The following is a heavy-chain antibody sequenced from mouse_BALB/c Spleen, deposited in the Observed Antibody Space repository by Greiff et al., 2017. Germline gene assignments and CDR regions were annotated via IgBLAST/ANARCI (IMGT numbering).Heavy chain of an antibody. CDR3: AREGLYGSIDY. Sequence: VQLQQSGAELVKPGASVKLSCTASGFNIKDTYMHWVKQRPEQGLEWIGRIDPANGNTKYDPKFQGKATITANTTSNTAYLQLSSLTSEDTAVYYCAREGLYGSIDYWGQGTTLTVSS. D-gene: IGHD1-1*01. CDR1: GFNIKDTY. V-gene: IGHV14-3*02. J-gene: IGHJ2*01. CDR2: IDPANGNT.